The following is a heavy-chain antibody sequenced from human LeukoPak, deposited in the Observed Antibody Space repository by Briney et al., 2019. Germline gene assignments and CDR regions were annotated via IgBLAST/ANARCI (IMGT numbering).Heavy chain of an antibody. CDR1: GFTFSSYW. CDR3: ARAPQGATVY. D-gene: IGHD1-26*01. Sequence: GGSLRLSCEASGFTFSSYWMTWVRQAPGRGLEWVANIKRDGSVTHYVDSVKGRFTISRDNTKNSLYLQMNSLRSEDTAVYYCARAPQGATVYWGQGTLVTVSS. CDR2: IKRDGSVT. J-gene: IGHJ4*02. V-gene: IGHV3-7*01.